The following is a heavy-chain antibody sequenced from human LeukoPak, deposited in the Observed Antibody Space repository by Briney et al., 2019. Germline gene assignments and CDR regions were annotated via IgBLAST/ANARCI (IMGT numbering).Heavy chain of an antibody. Sequence: GGSLRLSCTASGFTFNDYWMTWVRQTPGEGLEWLANINEDGSAKNYVDSVKGRFTISRDNAVNSLYLQMNSLRAEDTAMYYCARDSRMNYYASWGRGTLVTVSS. J-gene: IGHJ5*02. CDR3: ARDSRMNYYAS. D-gene: IGHD3-3*01. CDR1: GFTFNDYW. CDR2: INEDGSAK. V-gene: IGHV3-7*01.